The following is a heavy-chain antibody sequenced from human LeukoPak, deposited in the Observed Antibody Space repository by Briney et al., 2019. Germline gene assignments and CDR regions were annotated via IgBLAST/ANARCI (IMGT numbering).Heavy chain of an antibody. D-gene: IGHD1-26*01. J-gene: IGHJ4*02. CDR1: GFTFSRFP. Sequence: GRSLRLSCAASGFTFSRFPMHWVRQAPGKGLEWVAVISYNGDTEFYTDSVKGRFTISRDNSKNTLYLQMNGLRAEDTAVYYCAKDRSGSPQVDYWGQGTLVTVSS. CDR2: ISYNGDTE. CDR3: AKDRSGSPQVDY. V-gene: IGHV3-30-3*01.